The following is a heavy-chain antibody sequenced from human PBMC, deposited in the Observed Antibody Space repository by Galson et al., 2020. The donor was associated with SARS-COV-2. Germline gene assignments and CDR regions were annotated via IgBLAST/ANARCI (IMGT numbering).Heavy chain of an antibody. CDR2: IYYTGST. Sequence: SQTLSLTCTVSGGSIKNYYWSWIRQPPGKGPEWIGFIYYTGSTNYNPSLKSRVTISVDTSENQVSLKLNSVTAADTAVYHCARTMVVVSYHMDVWGQGTAVAVSS. J-gene: IGHJ6*02. D-gene: IGHD3-22*01. V-gene: IGHV4-59*08. CDR3: ARTMVVVSYHMDV. CDR1: GGSIKNYY.